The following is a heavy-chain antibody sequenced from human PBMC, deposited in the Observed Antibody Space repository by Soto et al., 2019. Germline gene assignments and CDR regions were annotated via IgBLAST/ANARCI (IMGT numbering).Heavy chain of an antibody. CDR3: ARDTWVGQGLDHFDY. J-gene: IGHJ4*02. CDR2: IWYDGSNK. V-gene: IGHV3-33*01. D-gene: IGHD6-19*01. Sequence: GGSLRLSCAASGFTFSSYGMHWVRQAPGKGLEWVAVIWYDGSNKYYADSVKGRFTISRDNSKNTLYLQMNSLRAEDTAVYYWARDTWVGQGLDHFDYGGRGTLVTVSS. CDR1: GFTFSSYG.